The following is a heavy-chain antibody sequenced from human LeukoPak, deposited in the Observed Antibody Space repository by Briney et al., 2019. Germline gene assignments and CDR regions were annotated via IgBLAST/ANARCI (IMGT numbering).Heavy chain of an antibody. V-gene: IGHV3-66*01. CDR1: GFTFSSYA. D-gene: IGHD2-2*01. CDR2: FYSGGST. J-gene: IGHJ3*02. CDR3: ARALAEYCSSTSCYPDAFDI. Sequence: GGSLRLSCAASGFTFSSYAMSWVRQAPGKGLEWVSIFYSGGSTYYSDSVKGRFTISRDNSKNTLYLQMNSLRAEDTAVYYCARALAEYCSSTSCYPDAFDIWGQGTMVTVSS.